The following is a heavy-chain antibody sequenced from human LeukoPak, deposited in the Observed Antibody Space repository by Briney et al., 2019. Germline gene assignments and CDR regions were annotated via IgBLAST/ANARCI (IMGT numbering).Heavy chain of an antibody. CDR3: ARVIGYYGSGSPRVGWFDP. CDR1: GGSISSYY. D-gene: IGHD3-10*01. J-gene: IGHJ5*02. Sequence: SETLSLTCTVSGGSISSYYWSWIRQPPGKGLEWIGYIYYSGSTNYNPSLKSRVTISVDTSKNQFSLKLSSVTAADTAVYYCARVIGYYGSGSPRVGWFDPWGQGTLVTVSS. V-gene: IGHV4-59*01. CDR2: IYYSGST.